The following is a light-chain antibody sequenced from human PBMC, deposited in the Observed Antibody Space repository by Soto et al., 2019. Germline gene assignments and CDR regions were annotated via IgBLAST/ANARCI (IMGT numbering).Light chain of an antibody. CDR2: DAS. Sequence: TQAPVTLSVCPGDWATLSCRACQDVGGYLSWLQQKPGEAPRLLIYDASTRATGIPARFSGSGSGTDFSLTISSLGPEDLAVYFCQQRSKWPQAFGPGTKVDIK. V-gene: IGKV3-11*01. J-gene: IGKJ1*01. CDR1: QDVGGY. CDR3: QQRSKWPQA.